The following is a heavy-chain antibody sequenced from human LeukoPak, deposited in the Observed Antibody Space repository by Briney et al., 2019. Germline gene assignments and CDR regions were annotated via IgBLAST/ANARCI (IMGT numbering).Heavy chain of an antibody. CDR3: ARDGLAAATLHWCFDL. Sequence: GGSLRLSCAASGFTFSNAWMSWVRQAPGKGLEWVGRIKSKTDGGTTDYAAPVKGRFTISRDDSKNTLYLQMNSLKTEDTAVYYCARDGLAAATLHWCFDLWGRGTLVTVSS. CDR1: GFTFSNAW. CDR2: IKSKTDGGTT. V-gene: IGHV3-15*01. J-gene: IGHJ2*01. D-gene: IGHD2-15*01.